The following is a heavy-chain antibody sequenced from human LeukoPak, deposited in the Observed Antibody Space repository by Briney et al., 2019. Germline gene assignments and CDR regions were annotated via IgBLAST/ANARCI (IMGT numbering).Heavy chain of an antibody. CDR1: GFTFDDYG. CDR3: ASSGGSFDAFDI. D-gene: IGHD6-19*01. V-gene: IGHV3-20*04. CDR2: INWNGGST. J-gene: IGHJ3*02. Sequence: GGSLRLSCAASGFTFDDYGMSWVRQAPGKGLESVSGINWNGGSTGYADSVKGRFTISRDNAKNSLYLQMNSLRAEDTAVYYCASSGGSFDAFDIWGQGTMVTVSS.